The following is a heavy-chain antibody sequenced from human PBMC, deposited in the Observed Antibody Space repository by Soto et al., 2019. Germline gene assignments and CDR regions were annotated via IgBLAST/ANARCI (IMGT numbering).Heavy chain of an antibody. J-gene: IGHJ3*02. CDR2: INHSGST. V-gene: IGHV4-34*01. Sequence: QVQLQQWGAGLLKPSETLSLTCAVYGGSFSGYYWSWIRQPPRKGLEWIGEINHSGSTNYNPSLKRRVTISVDTSKNQFSLKLTSVTAADTAVYYCARVGYSSSWYRRGAFHIWGQGTMVTVSS. CDR1: GGSFSGYY. D-gene: IGHD6-13*01. CDR3: ARVGYSSSWYRRGAFHI.